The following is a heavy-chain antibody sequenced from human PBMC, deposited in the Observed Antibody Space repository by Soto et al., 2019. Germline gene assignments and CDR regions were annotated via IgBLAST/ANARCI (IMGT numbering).Heavy chain of an antibody. Sequence: GESLKISCKGSGYSFTSYWIGWVRQMPGKGLEWMGIIYPGDSDTRYSPSFQGQVTISADKSISTAYLQWSSLKASDTAMYYCARHIRSYYINYYYYYMDVWGKGTTVTVSS. V-gene: IGHV5-51*01. CDR3: ARHIRSYYINYYYYYMDV. D-gene: IGHD3-10*01. CDR1: GYSFTSYW. CDR2: IYPGDSDT. J-gene: IGHJ6*03.